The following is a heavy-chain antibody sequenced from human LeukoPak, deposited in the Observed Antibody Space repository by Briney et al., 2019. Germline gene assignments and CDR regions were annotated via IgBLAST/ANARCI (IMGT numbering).Heavy chain of an antibody. CDR1: GFTFSSYA. D-gene: IGHD3-10*01. J-gene: IGHJ4*02. Sequence: PGGSLRLSCAASGFTFSSYAMSWVRQAPGKGLEWVSAISGSGGSTYYADSVKGRFTISRDNSKNTLYPQMNSLRAEDTAVYYCAKAVLWFRESYFDYWGQGTLVTVSS. CDR2: ISGSGGST. CDR3: AKAVLWFRESYFDY. V-gene: IGHV3-23*01.